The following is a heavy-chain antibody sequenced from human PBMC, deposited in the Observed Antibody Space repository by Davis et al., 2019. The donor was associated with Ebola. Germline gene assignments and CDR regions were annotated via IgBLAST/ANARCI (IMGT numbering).Heavy chain of an antibody. D-gene: IGHD3-10*01. V-gene: IGHV5-51*01. J-gene: IGHJ4*02. Sequence: GESLKISCQVSGYSFTNYWIGWVRQMPGKGLEWMGIIYPGDSDTRYSPSFRGQVTISADKSFSTAYLQWSGLKASDTAMYYCARMGKSYYDSLWDYWGQGTLVTVSS. CDR1: GYSFTNYW. CDR2: IYPGDSDT. CDR3: ARMGKSYYDSLWDY.